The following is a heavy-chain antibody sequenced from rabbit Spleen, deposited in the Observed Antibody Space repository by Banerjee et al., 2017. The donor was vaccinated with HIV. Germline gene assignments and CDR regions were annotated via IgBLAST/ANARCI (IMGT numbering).Heavy chain of an antibody. Sequence: QEQLEESAGDLVKPGASLTLTCTASGFSFSSRYYMCWVRQAPGKGLEWIACIYTGSSGSTYYASWAKGRFTISKTSSTTVTLQMTSLTAADTATYFCAREASSGWGVVSFYFNLWGPGTLVTVS. CDR3: AREASSGWGVVSFYFNL. J-gene: IGHJ4*01. CDR2: IYTGSSGST. D-gene: IGHD4-1*01. CDR1: GFSFSSRYY. V-gene: IGHV1S45*01.